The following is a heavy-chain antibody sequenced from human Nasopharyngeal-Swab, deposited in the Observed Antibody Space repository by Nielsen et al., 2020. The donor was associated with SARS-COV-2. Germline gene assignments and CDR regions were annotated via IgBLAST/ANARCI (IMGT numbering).Heavy chain of an antibody. J-gene: IGHJ4*02. CDR1: GFTVGNNY. D-gene: IGHD3-10*01. V-gene: IGHV3-53*01. CDR3: ARDPGSYYFDF. CDR2: IYSGGST. Sequence: GESLKISCAASGFTVGNNYMTWVRQAPGKGLQWVSVIYSGGSTYYADSAKGRFTISRDNSKNMVYLQMNSLRAEDTAVYYCARDPGSYYFDFWGQGTLVTVSS.